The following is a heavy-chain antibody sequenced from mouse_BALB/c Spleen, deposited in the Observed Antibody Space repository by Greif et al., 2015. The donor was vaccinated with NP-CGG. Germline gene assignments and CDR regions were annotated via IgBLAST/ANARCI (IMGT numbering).Heavy chain of an antibody. Sequence: EVNVVESGGGLVKPGGSLKLSCAASGFAFSSYDMSWVRQTPEKRLEWVAYISSGGGSTYYPDTVKGRFTISRDNAKSTLYLQMSSLKSEDTAMYYCARHYYGSSYSYWGQGTTLTVSS. J-gene: IGHJ2*01. CDR1: GFAFSSYD. CDR3: ARHYYGSSYSY. V-gene: IGHV5-12-1*01. D-gene: IGHD1-1*01. CDR2: ISSGGGST.